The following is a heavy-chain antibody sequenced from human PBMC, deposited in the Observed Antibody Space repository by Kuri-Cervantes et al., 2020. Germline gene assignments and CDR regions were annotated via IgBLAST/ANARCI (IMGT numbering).Heavy chain of an antibody. J-gene: IGHJ6*02. Sequence: GSLRLSCTVSGGSVSSGSYYWSWIRQPPGKGLEWIGYIYYSGSTNYNPSLKSRVTISVDRSKNQFSLKLSSVTAADTAVYYCASVVVVPAFAYYGMDVWGQGTTVTVSS. CDR3: ASVVVVPAFAYYGMDV. CDR2: IYYSGST. V-gene: IGHV4-61*01. D-gene: IGHD2-2*01. CDR1: GGSVSSGSYY.